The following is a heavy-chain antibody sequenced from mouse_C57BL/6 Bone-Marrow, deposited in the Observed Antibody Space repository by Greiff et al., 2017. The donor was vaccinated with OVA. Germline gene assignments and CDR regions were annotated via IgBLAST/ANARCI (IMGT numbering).Heavy chain of an antibody. J-gene: IGHJ2*01. D-gene: IGHD2-4*01. Sequence: EVKLVESGGGLVKPGGSLKLSCAASGFTFSSYAMSWVRQTPEKRLEWVATISDGGSYTYYPDNVKGRFTISRDNAKNNLYLQMSHLKSEDTAMYYCARDDYDLYYFDYWGQGTTLTVSS. CDR2: ISDGGSYT. CDR3: ARDDYDLYYFDY. CDR1: GFTFSSYA. V-gene: IGHV5-4*01.